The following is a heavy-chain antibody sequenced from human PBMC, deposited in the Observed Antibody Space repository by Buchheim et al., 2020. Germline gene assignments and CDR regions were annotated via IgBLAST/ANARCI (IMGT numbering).Heavy chain of an antibody. V-gene: IGHV3-66*01. CDR3: ARAMSDFWSGYTTKSNWFDP. J-gene: IGHJ5*02. Sequence: EVLLVESGGGLVQPGGSLRLSCAASGFTVSSNYMSWVRQAPGKGLEWVSVIYSSGSTYYADSVKGRFTISRDNSKNTLYLQMNSLRAEDTAVYYCARAMSDFWSGYTTKSNWFDPWGQGTL. CDR1: GFTVSSNY. D-gene: IGHD3-3*01. CDR2: IYSSGST.